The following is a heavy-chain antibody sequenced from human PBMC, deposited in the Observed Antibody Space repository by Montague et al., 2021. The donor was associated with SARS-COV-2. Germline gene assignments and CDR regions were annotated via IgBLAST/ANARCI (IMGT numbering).Heavy chain of an antibody. V-gene: IGHV1-8*01. CDR1: GYTFTNYD. J-gene: IGHJ6*02. CDR2: MNPNNDNR. Sequence: SVKVSCKASGYTFTNYDINWVRQAPGQGLEWMGWMNPNNDNRGYTQKFEGRVTMTRNTSISTAYMELSSLRSEDTAVYYCAREEYCSDGSCGYYYYGMDVWGQGTSVTVSS. D-gene: IGHD2-15*01. CDR3: AREEYCSDGSCGYYYYGMDV.